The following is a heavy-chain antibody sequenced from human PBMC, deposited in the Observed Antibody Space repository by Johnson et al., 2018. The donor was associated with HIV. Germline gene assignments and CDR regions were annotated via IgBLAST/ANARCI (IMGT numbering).Heavy chain of an antibody. J-gene: IGHJ3*02. CDR3: ASGTRGAFDI. CDR2: ISSNGGST. Sequence: EQLVESGGGVVQPGRSLRLSCAASGFTFSSYAMHWVRQAPGKGLEYVSAISSNGGSTYYANSVKGRFTISRDNSKNTLYLQMGSLRAEDMAVYYCASGTRGAFDIWGQGEMVTVSS. D-gene: IGHD1-14*01. CDR1: GFTFSSYA. V-gene: IGHV3-64*01.